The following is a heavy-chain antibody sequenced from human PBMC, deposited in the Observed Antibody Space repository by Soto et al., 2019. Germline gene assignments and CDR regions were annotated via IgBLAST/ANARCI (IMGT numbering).Heavy chain of an antibody. Sequence: QMQLVQSGPEVKKPGTSVKVSCKASGFNFTSSAVQWVRQARGQRLELIGWIVVGSGNTNYAQKFQERVTKTRDMSTSTAYMELSSLRSEDTAVYYCAAALHDYGDYVGFYFDYWGQGTLVTVSS. CDR2: IVVGSGNT. CDR1: GFNFTSSA. J-gene: IGHJ4*02. V-gene: IGHV1-58*01. D-gene: IGHD4-17*01. CDR3: AAALHDYGDYVGFYFDY.